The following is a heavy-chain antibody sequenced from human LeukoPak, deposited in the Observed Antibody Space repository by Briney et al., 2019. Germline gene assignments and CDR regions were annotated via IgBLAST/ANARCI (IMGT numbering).Heavy chain of an antibody. CDR2: INPNSGGT. CDR3: ARAAGTVTPPNDAFDI. Sequence: ASVKVSCKASGYTFTGYYMHWVRQAPGQGLEWMGWINPNSGGTNYAQKFQGRVTMTRNTSISTAYMELSSLRSEDTAVYYCARAAGTVTPPNDAFDIWGQGTMVTVSS. V-gene: IGHV1-2*02. CDR1: GYTFTGYY. D-gene: IGHD4-17*01. J-gene: IGHJ3*02.